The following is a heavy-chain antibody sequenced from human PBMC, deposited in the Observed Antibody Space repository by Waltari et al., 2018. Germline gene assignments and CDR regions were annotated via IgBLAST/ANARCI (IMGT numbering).Heavy chain of an antibody. D-gene: IGHD3-10*01. CDR1: GYSISSGYY. J-gene: IGHJ3*02. CDR3: ARPNGSGSYYAFDI. V-gene: IGHV4-38-2*01. Sequence: QVQLQESGPGLVKPSETLSLTCAVSGYSISSGYYWGWIRQPPGKGLEWIGSIYHSGSNNNNPSLKRRVTISVDTSKNQFSLKLSSVTAADTAVYYCARPNGSGSYYAFDIWGQGTMVTVSS. CDR2: IYHSGSN.